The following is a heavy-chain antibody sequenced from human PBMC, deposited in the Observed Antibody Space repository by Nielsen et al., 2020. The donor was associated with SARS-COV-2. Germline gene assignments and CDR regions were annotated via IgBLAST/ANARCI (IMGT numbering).Heavy chain of an antibody. J-gene: IGHJ5*02. CDR3: AREKTEQQSRWFDP. Sequence: LETLSLTCTVSGGSISSYYWSWIRQPPGKGLEWIGYIYYSGSTNYNPSLKSRVTISVDTSKNQFSLKLSSVTAADTAVYYCAREKTEQQSRWFDPWGQGILVTVSS. V-gene: IGHV4-59*01. CDR2: IYYSGST. D-gene: IGHD6-13*01. CDR1: GGSISSYY.